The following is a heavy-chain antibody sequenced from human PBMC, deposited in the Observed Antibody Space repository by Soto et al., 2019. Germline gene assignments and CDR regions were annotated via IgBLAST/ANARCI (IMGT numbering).Heavy chain of an antibody. CDR2: ISYDGSNK. CDR3: AKDREDIVVVPAAPPGWFDP. Sequence: GGSLRLSCAASGFTFSSYGMHWVRQAPGKGLEWVAVISYDGSNKYYADSVKGRFTISRDNSKNTLYLQMNSLRAEDTAVYYCAKDREDIVVVPAAPPGWFDPWGQGTMVTVSS. V-gene: IGHV3-30*18. J-gene: IGHJ5*02. D-gene: IGHD2-2*01. CDR1: GFTFSSYG.